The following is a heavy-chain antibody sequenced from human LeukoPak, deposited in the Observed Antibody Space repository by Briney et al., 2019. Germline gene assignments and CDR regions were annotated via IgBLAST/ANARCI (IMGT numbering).Heavy chain of an antibody. Sequence: PGGSLRLSCAPSGFTFSDYYMSCIRQAPGKGLERVSYISSSSSSYTNYADPWKGQFPISRANAKTSLYLQMNSLRAVDTAVYYCARDVSATLVRGVIRYGMDVWGQGTTVTVSS. V-gene: IGHV3-11*05. CDR3: ARDVSATLVRGVIRYGMDV. J-gene: IGHJ6*02. CDR1: GFTFSDYY. CDR2: ISSSSSSYT. D-gene: IGHD3-10*01.